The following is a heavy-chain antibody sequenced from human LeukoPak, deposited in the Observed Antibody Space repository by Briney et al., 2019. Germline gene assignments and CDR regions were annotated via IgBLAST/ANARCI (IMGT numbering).Heavy chain of an antibody. J-gene: IGHJ5*02. D-gene: IGHD2-15*01. CDR3: ARYCSGGSCYDWFDP. CDR2: IYSGGST. CDR1: GFTVSSNY. V-gene: IGHV3-66*01. Sequence: GGSLRLSCAASGFTVSSNYMSWVRQAPGKGLEWVSVIYSGGSTYYADSVKGRFTISRGNSKNTLYLQMNSLRAEDTAVYYCARYCSGGSCYDWFDPWGQGTLVTVSS.